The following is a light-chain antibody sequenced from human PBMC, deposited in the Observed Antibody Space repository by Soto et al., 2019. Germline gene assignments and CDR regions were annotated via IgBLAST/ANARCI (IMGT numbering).Light chain of an antibody. J-gene: IGLJ1*01. CDR3: SSYAGSNNV. V-gene: IGLV2-8*01. CDR1: SSDVGDDNY. CDR2: EVS. Sequence: QSALTQPPSAFGSPGQSVTISCTGTSSDVGDDNYVSWYQQHPGKAPIHMIYEVSKRPSGVPDRFSGSKSGNTASLTVSGLQAEDEADYYCSSYAGSNNVFGTGTKVTVL.